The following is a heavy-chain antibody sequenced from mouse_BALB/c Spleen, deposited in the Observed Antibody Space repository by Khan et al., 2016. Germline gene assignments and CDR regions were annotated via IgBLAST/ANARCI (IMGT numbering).Heavy chain of an antibody. V-gene: IGHV1S137*01. CDR1: GYTFTDYA. D-gene: IGHD1-1*01. J-gene: IGHJ4*01. CDR2: ISTYSGNT. CDR3: ARCYSGPYYAMDY. Sequence: QVQLKESGPELVRPGVSVKISCKGSGYTFTDYAMHWVKQSHAKSLEWIGVISTYSGNTNYNQKFKGKATMTVDKSYSTADMELARLTSEESAIYYCARCYSGPYYAMDYRCQGSSVTVAS.